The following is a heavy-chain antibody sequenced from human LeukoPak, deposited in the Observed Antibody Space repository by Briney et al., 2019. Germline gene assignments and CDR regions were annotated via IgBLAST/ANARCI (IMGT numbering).Heavy chain of an antibody. CDR1: GFSFEDYA. D-gene: IGHD6-19*01. V-gene: IGHV3-9*01. J-gene: IGHJ4*02. CDR3: ARGQAVAGYFDY. CDR2: ISWNSGSI. Sequence: PGGSLRLSCAASGFSFEDYAMFWVRQAPGKGLEWVSGISWNSGSIGYADSVKGRFTISRDNAKNSLYLQMNSLRAEDTALYYCARGQAVAGYFDYWGQGTLVTVSS.